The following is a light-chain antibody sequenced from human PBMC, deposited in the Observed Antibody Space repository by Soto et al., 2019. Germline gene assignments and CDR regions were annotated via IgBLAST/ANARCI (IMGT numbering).Light chain of an antibody. J-gene: IGKJ4*01. V-gene: IGKV1-39*01. CDR2: SAS. CDR3: QQSYSIPLT. Sequence: DIQMTQSPSSQSASVGDRVTITCRASQSIGTYFNWFQQKPGKAPKLLIYSASSLESGVPSRFSGSGSGTHFTLTISSLQREDFATYYCQQSYSIPLTFGGGTKVEIK. CDR1: QSIGTY.